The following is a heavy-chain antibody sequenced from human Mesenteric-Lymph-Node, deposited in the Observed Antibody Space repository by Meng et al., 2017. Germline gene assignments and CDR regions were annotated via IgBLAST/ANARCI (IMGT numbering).Heavy chain of an antibody. CDR2: ISSSGSTI. CDR1: GFTFSSYE. V-gene: IGHV3-48*03. D-gene: IGHD1-26*01. CDR3: ARLVHTNSGSYTIDY. J-gene: IGHJ4*02. Sequence: GESLKISCAASGFTFSSYEMNWVRQAPGKGLEWVSYISSSGSTIYYADSVKGRFTISRDNAKNSLYLQMNSLRAEDTAVYYCARLVHTNSGSYTIDYWGQGTLVTVSS.